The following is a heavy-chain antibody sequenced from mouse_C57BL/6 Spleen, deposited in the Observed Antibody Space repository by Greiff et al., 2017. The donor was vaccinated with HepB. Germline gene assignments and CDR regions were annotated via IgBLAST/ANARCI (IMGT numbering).Heavy chain of an antibody. D-gene: IGHD1-1*01. Sequence: VQLQQSGAELVKPGASVKISCKATGYAFSSYWMNWVKQRPGKGLEWIGQIYPGDGDTNYNGKFKGKATLTADKSSSTAYMQLSSLTSEDSAVYFCARYYYGSRGYFDVWGTGTTVTVSS. V-gene: IGHV1-80*01. J-gene: IGHJ1*03. CDR1: GYAFSSYW. CDR2: IYPGDGDT. CDR3: ARYYYGSRGYFDV.